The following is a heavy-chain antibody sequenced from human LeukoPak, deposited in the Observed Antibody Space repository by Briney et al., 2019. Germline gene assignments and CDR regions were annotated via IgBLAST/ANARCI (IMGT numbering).Heavy chain of an antibody. CDR1: GYSFADYY. V-gene: IGHV1-2*02. Sequence: ASVKVSCKASGYSFADYYMHWVRQAPGQGLEWMGWIKPNSGGTRSAQKFQGRVTMTRGTSISTAYMELSRLRSDDTALYYCAREGYIDFWSGYHGGFDYWGQGTLVTVSS. J-gene: IGHJ4*02. CDR2: IKPNSGGT. D-gene: IGHD3-3*01. CDR3: AREGYIDFWSGYHGGFDY.